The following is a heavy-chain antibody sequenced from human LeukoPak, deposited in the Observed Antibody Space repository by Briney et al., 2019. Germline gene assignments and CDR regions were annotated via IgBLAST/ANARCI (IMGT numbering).Heavy chain of an antibody. D-gene: IGHD6-19*01. CDR2: IKKDGSEK. V-gene: IGHV3-7*01. CDR3: ARNRAYRSGWTDH. CDR1: GFTFSNYW. Sequence: PGGSLRLSCAASGFTFSNYWMNWVRQAPGKGLEWVANIKKDGSEKYYVDSVKGRFTISRDNAKNSLFLQMNSLRAEDTAVYYCARNRAYRSGWTDHWGQGTLVTVSS. J-gene: IGHJ5*02.